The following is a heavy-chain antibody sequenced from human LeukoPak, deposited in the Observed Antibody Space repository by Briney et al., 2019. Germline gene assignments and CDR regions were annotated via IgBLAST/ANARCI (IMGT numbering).Heavy chain of an antibody. CDR1: GGSFSGYY. V-gene: IGHV4-34*01. Sequence: SETLSLTCAVYGGSFSGYYWSWLRQPPGKGVEWIGEINHSGSTNYNPSLKSRVTISVDTSKKQFSLKLSSVTAADTAVYYCARGRHYYYYYLDVWGKGTTVTVSS. CDR3: ARGRHYYYYYLDV. CDR2: INHSGST. J-gene: IGHJ6*03.